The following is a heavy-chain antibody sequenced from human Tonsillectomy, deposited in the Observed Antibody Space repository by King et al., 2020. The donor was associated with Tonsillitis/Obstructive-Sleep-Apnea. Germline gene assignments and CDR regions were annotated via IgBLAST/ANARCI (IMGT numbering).Heavy chain of an antibody. CDR3: ARDHVPAAFKNNWFDP. J-gene: IGHJ5*02. D-gene: IGHD2-2*01. V-gene: IGHV1-69*01. CDR2: IIPIFGTA. Sequence: VQLVQSGAEVKKPGSSVKVSCKASGGTFSSYAIRWVRQAPGQGLEWMGGIIPIFGTANYAQKFQGRVTITADESTSTAYMELSSLRSEDTAVYYCARDHVPAAFKNNWFDPWGQGTLVTVSS. CDR1: GGTFSSYA.